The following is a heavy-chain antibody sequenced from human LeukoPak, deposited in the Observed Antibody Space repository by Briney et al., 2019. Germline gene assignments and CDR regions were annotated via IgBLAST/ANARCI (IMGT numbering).Heavy chain of an antibody. J-gene: IGHJ4*02. V-gene: IGHV1-46*01. D-gene: IGHD3-22*01. CDR3: ATYYYDSTGYYYALRD. CDR2: ISPSGSST. CDR1: AYTFTRYY. Sequence: GASVKVSCKPSAYTFTRYYTHWVRQAPAHGLEWMGVISPSGSSTTYAQKFQGRVTMTRDTSTTTVYMELSSLRSEDTAVYYCATYYYDSTGYYYALRDWGQGTLVTVSS.